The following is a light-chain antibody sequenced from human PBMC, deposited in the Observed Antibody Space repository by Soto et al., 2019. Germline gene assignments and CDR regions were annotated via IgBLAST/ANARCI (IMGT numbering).Light chain of an antibody. CDR1: SSDVGGYDF. Sequence: QSALTQPPSASGSPGQSVTISCTGTSSDVGGYDFVSWYQQHPGKAPKLIIYEVSKWPSGVPDRFSGSKSGNTASLTVSGLQAEDDADYYCSSYAGNKHLVFGGGTKLTVL. J-gene: IGLJ2*01. V-gene: IGLV2-8*01. CDR2: EVS. CDR3: SSYAGNKHLV.